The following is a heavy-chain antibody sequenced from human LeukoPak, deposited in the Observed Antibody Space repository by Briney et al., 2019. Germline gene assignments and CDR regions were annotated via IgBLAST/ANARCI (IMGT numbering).Heavy chain of an antibody. D-gene: IGHD3-22*01. CDR3: AREFLGEKYYYDSSGNYDYYYYGMDV. Sequence: ASVNVSCKASGYTFTSYDINWVRQATGQGLEWMGWMNPNSGNTGYAQKFQGRVTMTRNTSISTAYMELSSLRSEDTAVYYCAREFLGEKYYYDSSGNYDYYYYGMDVWGQGTTVTVSS. CDR2: MNPNSGNT. J-gene: IGHJ6*02. CDR1: GYTFTSYD. V-gene: IGHV1-8*01.